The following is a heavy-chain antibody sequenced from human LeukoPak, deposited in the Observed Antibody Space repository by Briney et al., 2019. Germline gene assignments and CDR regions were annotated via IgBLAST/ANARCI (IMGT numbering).Heavy chain of an antibody. J-gene: IGHJ6*02. CDR1: GGSISSSSYF. V-gene: IGHV4-39*06. CDR2: IYYSGSS. Sequence: SETLSLTCTVSGGSISSSSYFWGWIRQPPEKGLEWIGSIYYSGSSYYNPSLKSRVTISVDTSKNQFPLKLSSVTAADTAVYYCARGTYYYDSSGHFRPDYYYYYGMDVWGQGTTVTVSS. D-gene: IGHD3-22*01. CDR3: ARGTYYYDSSGHFRPDYYYYYGMDV.